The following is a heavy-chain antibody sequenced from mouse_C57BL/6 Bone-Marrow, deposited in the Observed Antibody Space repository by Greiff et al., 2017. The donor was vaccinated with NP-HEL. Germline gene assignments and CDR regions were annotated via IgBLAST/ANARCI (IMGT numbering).Heavy chain of an antibody. CDR3: ARRGYYYGSLYWYFDV. D-gene: IGHD1-1*01. Sequence: QVQLQQPGAELVKPGASVKLSCKATGYTFTGYWIEWVKQRPGHGLEWIGEILPGSGSTNYNEKFKGKATFTADTSSTQAYMTLSSLTTEDSAIYYCARRGYYYGSLYWYFDVWGTGTTVTVSS. CDR1: GYTFTGYW. J-gene: IGHJ1*03. V-gene: IGHV1-9*01. CDR2: ILPGSGST.